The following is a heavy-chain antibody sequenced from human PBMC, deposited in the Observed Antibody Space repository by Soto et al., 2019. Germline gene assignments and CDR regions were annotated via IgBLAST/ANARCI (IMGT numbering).Heavy chain of an antibody. Sequence: EVQLLESGGGLVQPGGSLRLSCAASGFSFDDYAMTWVRQATGKGLEWVSAISGSGDNTYYADSVKGRFTISRDNSRNTLYLQLNTLRAEDTALYYCAKGYYIGYDLAYFDYWGQGTLVTVSS. CDR3: AKGYYIGYDLAYFDY. V-gene: IGHV3-23*01. CDR1: GFSFDDYA. D-gene: IGHD5-12*01. J-gene: IGHJ4*02. CDR2: ISGSGDNT.